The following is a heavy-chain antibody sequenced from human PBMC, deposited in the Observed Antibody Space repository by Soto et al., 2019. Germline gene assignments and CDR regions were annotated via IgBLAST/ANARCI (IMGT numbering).Heavy chain of an antibody. V-gene: IGHV3-48*03. Sequence: EVQLVDSGGGLVQPGGSLRLSCVASGFIFSSYEMNWVRQAPGKGLEWISYISTGNFIDYADSVKGRFTISRDNAKNSLYLQMTSLRAEDTAVYFCARQLVAGGQFDYWGRGTLVTVSS. CDR3: ARQLVAGGQFDY. CDR1: GFIFSSYE. D-gene: IGHD2-21*01. CDR2: ISTGNFI. J-gene: IGHJ4*02.